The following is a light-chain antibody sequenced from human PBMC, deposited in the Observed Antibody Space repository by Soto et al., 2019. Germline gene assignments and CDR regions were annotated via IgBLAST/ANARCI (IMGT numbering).Light chain of an antibody. CDR2: GAS. J-gene: IGKJ5*01. V-gene: IGKV3-20*01. CDR1: QSVSSN. CDR3: QQYGSSPT. Sequence: EVVMTQSPATLSVSPGERATLSCRASQSVSSNLAWYQQKPGQAPRLLIYGASNRATGVPDRFSGSGSGTDFALTINRLEPEDFAVYYCQQYGSSPTFGQGTRLEIK.